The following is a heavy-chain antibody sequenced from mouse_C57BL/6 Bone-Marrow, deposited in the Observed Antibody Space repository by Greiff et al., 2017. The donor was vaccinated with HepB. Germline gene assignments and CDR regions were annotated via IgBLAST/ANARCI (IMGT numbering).Heavy chain of an antibody. CDR2: IDPSDSET. Sequence: QVQLQQPGAELVRPGSSVKLSCKASGYTFTSYWMHWVKQRPIQGLEWIGNIDPSDSETHYNQKFKDKATLTVDKSSSTAYMQLSSLTSEDSAVYYCARRAYYSPWFAYWGQGTLVTVSA. V-gene: IGHV1-52*01. J-gene: IGHJ3*01. CDR1: GYTFTSYW. CDR3: ARRAYYSPWFAY. D-gene: IGHD2-12*01.